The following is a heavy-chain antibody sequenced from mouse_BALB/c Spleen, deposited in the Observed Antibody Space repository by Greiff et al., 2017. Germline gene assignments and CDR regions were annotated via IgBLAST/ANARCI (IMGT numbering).Heavy chain of an antibody. CDR3: ARETLYYDYDYYAMDD. CDR2: IYPGDGST. D-gene: IGHD1-2*01. V-gene: IGHV1S56*01. J-gene: IGHJ4*01. CDR1: GYTFTSYY. Sequence: QVQLQQSGPELVKPGASVKMSCKASGYTFTSYYIHWVKQRPGQGLEWIGWIYPGDGSTKYNEKFKGKTTLTADKSSSTAYMLLSSLTSEDSAIFFCARETLYYDYDYYAMDDWGQGTAVTVAS.